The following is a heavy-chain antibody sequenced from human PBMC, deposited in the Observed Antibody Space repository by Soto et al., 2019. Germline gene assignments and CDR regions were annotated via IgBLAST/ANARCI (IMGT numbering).Heavy chain of an antibody. J-gene: IGHJ4*02. CDR1: GYTFTDYA. D-gene: IGHD2-21*01. Sequence: ASVKVSCKASGYTFTDYAMHWVRQAPGQRLEWMGWISTGNGNTKYSQKFQGRVTITRDTSATTAYVELGSLRSEDTAVYYCAKGSQMWTPDYWGQGTLVTVSS. CDR2: ISTGNGNT. CDR3: AKGSQMWTPDY. V-gene: IGHV1-3*04.